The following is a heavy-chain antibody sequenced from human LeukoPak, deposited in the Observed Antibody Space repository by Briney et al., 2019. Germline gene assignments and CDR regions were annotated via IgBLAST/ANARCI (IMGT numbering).Heavy chain of an antibody. Sequence: SETLSLTCTVSGSSISSSNYSWGWIRQPPGKGLEWIGTIYYSGSTYYNPSLKSRVTISVDTSKNHFSLKLSSVTAADTAVYYCASAPHNYVHFAYWGQGTLVTVSS. D-gene: IGHD5-24*01. CDR1: GSSISSSNYS. V-gene: IGHV4-39*02. CDR2: IYYSGST. J-gene: IGHJ4*02. CDR3: ASAPHNYVHFAY.